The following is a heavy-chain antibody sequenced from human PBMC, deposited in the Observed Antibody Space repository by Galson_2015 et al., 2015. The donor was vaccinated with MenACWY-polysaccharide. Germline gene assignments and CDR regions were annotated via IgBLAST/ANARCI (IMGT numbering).Heavy chain of an antibody. CDR2: MNPNSGNT. J-gene: IGHJ4*02. Sequence: SVKVSCKASGYNFSSCDINWVRQARGQGLEWMGWMNPNSGNTGYAQKFQGRVAMTRDTATSTAYMELRMLRYDDTAVYYCSRIIARKHTFVDSWGQGTLGSVS. CDR3: SRIIARKHTFVDS. V-gene: IGHV1-8*01. D-gene: IGHD2-21*01. CDR1: GYNFSSCD.